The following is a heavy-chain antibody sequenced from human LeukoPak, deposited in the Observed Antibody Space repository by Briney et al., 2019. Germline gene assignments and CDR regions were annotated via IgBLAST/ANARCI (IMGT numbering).Heavy chain of an antibody. D-gene: IGHD2-2*01. CDR3: AKDGPFPFTSCPDY. CDR1: GFTFSSYG. V-gene: IGHV3-30*18. CDR2: ISYDGSNK. Sequence: GRSLRLSCAASGFTFSSYGMHWVRQAPGKGLEWVAVISYDGSNKYYADSVKGRFTISRDNSKNTLYLQMNSLRAEDTAVYYCAKDGPFPFTSCPDYWGQGTLVTVSS. J-gene: IGHJ4*02.